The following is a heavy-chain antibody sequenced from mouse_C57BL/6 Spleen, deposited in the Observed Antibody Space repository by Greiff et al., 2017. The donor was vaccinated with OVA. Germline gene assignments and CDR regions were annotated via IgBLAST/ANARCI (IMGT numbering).Heavy chain of an antibody. CDR2: INYDGSST. CDR1: GFTFSDYY. CDR3: ARDGYYPFDY. D-gene: IGHD2-3*01. J-gene: IGHJ2*01. V-gene: IGHV5-16*01. Sequence: EVLLVQSEAGLVQPGSSMKLSCTASGFTFSDYYMAWVRQVPEKGLEWVANINYDGSSTYYLDSLKGRFTISRDNAKNILYLQMSSLKSEDTARYYCARDGYYPFDYWGQGTTLTVSS.